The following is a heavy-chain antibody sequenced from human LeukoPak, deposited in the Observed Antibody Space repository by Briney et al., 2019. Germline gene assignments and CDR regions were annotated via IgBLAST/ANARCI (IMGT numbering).Heavy chain of an antibody. D-gene: IGHD5-24*01. J-gene: IGHJ1*01. CDR3: AKGSRDGYNIFQH. Sequence: PGGSLRVSCAAYGFTFSSYWMHWVRQVPGKGLLWVSRINSDGSSISYADSEKGRFTISRDNDKKLLHLQMNRLRDEDTAVYYCAKGSRDGYNIFQHWGQGTLVTVSS. V-gene: IGHV3-74*01. CDR1: GFTFSSYW. CDR2: INSDGSSI.